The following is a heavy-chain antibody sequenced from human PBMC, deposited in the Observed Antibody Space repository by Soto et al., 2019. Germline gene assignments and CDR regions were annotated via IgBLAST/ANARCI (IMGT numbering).Heavy chain of an antibody. D-gene: IGHD3-9*01. Sequence: QLQLQESGPGLVKPSETLSLTCSVSNDSINSDKYYWGWIRQPPGKGLEWIGSIYYRGNAYYNPSLHTRVTISLDKAKIQFSLKLNSVTAADSAVYFCARLEGLATISYYFDFWGPGALVTASS. CDR2: IYYRGNA. V-gene: IGHV4-39*01. J-gene: IGHJ4*02. CDR3: ARLEGLATISYYFDF. CDR1: NDSINSDKYY.